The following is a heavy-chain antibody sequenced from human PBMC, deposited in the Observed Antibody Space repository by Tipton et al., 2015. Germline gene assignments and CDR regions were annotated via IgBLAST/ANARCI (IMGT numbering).Heavy chain of an antibody. CDR2: IWFDGSND. CDR3: ARDSYASRNYPRCWFDS. D-gene: IGHD3-16*01. J-gene: IGHJ5*01. CDR1: GFPFRTYD. V-gene: IGHV3-33*08. Sequence: SLRLPCAASGFPFRTYDIHWVRQAPGKWPEWEAVIWFDGSNDYYADSVKGRFTISRDNSKNTVYLQMISLTAEDTAVYYCARDSYASRNYPRCWFDSWGQGTLVTVSS.